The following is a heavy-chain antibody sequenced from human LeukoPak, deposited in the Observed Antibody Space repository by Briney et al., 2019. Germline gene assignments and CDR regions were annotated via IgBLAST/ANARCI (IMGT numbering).Heavy chain of an antibody. CDR1: RDSVSSNTAA. D-gene: IGHD2-15*01. CDR2: TFYRSKWYN. J-gene: IGHJ4*02. Sequence: SQTLSLTCVIARDSVSSNTAAWNWIRQSPLRGLEWLGRTFYRSKWYNDYAGSVKSRITISPDTSKNHFSLQLDSVTPEDTAMYYCARDGWPAFDYWGQGSLVTVSS. V-gene: IGHV6-1*01. CDR3: ARDGWPAFDY.